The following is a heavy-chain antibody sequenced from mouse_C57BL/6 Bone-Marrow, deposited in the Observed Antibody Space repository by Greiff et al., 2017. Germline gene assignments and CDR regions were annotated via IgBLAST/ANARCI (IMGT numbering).Heavy chain of an antibody. J-gene: IGHJ4*01. CDR3: ARLGVTTHYYAMDY. Sequence: EVMLVESGGDLVKPGGSLKLSCAASGFTFSSYGMSWVRQTPDKRLEWVATISSGGSYTYYPDSVKGRFTISRDNAKNTLYLQMSSLKSEDTAMYYCARLGVTTHYYAMDYWGQGTSVTVSS. D-gene: IGHD2-2*01. CDR1: GFTFSSYG. CDR2: ISSGGSYT. V-gene: IGHV5-6*01.